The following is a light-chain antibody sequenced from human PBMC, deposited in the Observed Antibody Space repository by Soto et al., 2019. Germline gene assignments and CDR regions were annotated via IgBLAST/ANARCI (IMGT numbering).Light chain of an antibody. V-gene: IGLV1-40*01. CDR2: GNS. CDR3: QSYDSSLSGQGV. Sequence: QSVLTQPPSVSGAPGQRVTISCTGSSSNIGAGYDVHWYQQLPETAPKLLIYGNSNRPSGVPDRFSGSKSGTSASLAITGLQAEDEADYYCQSYDSSLSGQGVFGTGTKVTVL. J-gene: IGLJ1*01. CDR1: SSNIGAGYD.